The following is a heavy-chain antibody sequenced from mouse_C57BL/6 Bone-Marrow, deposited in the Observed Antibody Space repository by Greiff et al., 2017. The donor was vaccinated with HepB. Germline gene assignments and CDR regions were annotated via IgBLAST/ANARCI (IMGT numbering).Heavy chain of an antibody. Sequence: EVQLVESGGGLVQPGGSLKLSCAASGFTFSDYGMAWVRQAPRKGPEWVAFISNLAYSIYYADTVTGRFTISRENAKNTLYLEMSSLRSEDTAMYYCARHYTTVVGAMDYWGQGTSVTVSS. CDR3: ARHYTTVVGAMDY. V-gene: IGHV5-15*01. CDR2: ISNLAYSI. D-gene: IGHD1-1*01. CDR1: GFTFSDYG. J-gene: IGHJ4*01.